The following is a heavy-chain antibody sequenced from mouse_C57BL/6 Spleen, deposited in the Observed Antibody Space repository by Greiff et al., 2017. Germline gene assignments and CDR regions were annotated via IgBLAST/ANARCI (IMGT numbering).Heavy chain of an antibody. CDR3: ARRGDSNYDYAMDY. D-gene: IGHD2-5*01. CDR1: GFSLTSYG. CDR2: IWSGGST. V-gene: IGHV2-2*01. Sequence: VLLKESGPGLVQPSQSLSITCTVSGFSLTSYGVHWVRQSPGKGLEWLGVIWSGGSTDYNAAFISRLSISKDNSKSQVFIKMNSLQADDTAIYYCARRGDSNYDYAMDYWGQGTSVTVSS. J-gene: IGHJ4*01.